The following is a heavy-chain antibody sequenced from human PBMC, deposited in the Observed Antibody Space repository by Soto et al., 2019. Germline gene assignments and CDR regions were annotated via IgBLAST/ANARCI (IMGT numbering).Heavy chain of an antibody. Sequence: PGGSLRLSCAVSGFTVSNNYMSWVRQAPGKGLEGVPVIYSGGYTAYGDSVKGRFTISRDNSKNTLYLQMNSLRVEDTAVYYCAREDYYDSSGSPTPVDYWGQGILVTVYS. V-gene: IGHV3-53*01. CDR2: IYSGGYT. CDR1: GFTVSNNY. D-gene: IGHD3-22*01. J-gene: IGHJ4*02. CDR3: AREDYYDSSGSPTPVDY.